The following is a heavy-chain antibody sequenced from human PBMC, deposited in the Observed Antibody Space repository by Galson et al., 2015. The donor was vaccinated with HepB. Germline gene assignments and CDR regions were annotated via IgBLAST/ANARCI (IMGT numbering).Heavy chain of an antibody. CDR1: GFTFTGYA. CDR2: ISIGGSYI. CDR3: TRGFPYYNNELNDY. V-gene: IGHV3-21*01. J-gene: IGHJ4*02. D-gene: IGHD3-22*01. Sequence: SLSLSCAASGFTFTGYAMNWVRQPPGRGLEWISSISIGGSYIYYADSVKGRFTISRDNARHSLFLQLNSLRAEDTAVYYCTRGFPYYNNELNDYWGQGTLVTVSS.